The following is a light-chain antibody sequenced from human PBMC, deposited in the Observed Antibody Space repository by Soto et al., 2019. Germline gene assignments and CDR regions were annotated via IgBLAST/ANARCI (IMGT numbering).Light chain of an antibody. Sequence: QSVLTQPPSVSAAPGQKVTISCSGSSSNIGANYVSWYQQLPGTAPKLLIYDNSRRPSGIPDRFSGSKSGTSATLGITGLQTGDEADYYCGTWDGSLSAGVFGGGTKVTVL. CDR2: DNS. V-gene: IGLV1-51*01. CDR1: SSNIGANY. J-gene: IGLJ2*01. CDR3: GTWDGSLSAGV.